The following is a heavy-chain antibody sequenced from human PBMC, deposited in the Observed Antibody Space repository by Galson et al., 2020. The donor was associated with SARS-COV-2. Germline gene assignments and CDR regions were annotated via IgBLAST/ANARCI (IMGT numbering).Heavy chain of an antibody. CDR1: GDSISSSEAY. Sequence: SETLSLTCTVSGDSISSSEAYWGWVRPPPGKGLVWIGTVYYSGITYYNPSLKTRVTISIDTSKNQFSLKMNPVTAADTAVFYCARHVGQIAARSRWFDPWGQGTLVTVSS. CDR3: ARHVGQIAARSRWFDP. J-gene: IGHJ5*02. D-gene: IGHD6-6*01. V-gene: IGHV4-39*01. CDR2: VYYSGIT.